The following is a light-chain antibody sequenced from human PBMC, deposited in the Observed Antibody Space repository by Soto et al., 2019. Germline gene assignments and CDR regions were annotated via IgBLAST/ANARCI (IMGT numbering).Light chain of an antibody. CDR1: QSVTYN. CDR3: QQYNTRPRT. CDR2: GAS. V-gene: IGKV3-15*01. Sequence: EIVLTQSPGTQSLSPGERVTLSCRASQSVTYNLAWYQQRPGQAPRLLIYGASTRATGIPARFSGSGSGTEFTLTISSLQSEDFAIYFCQQYNTRPRTFGQGTKVDIK. J-gene: IGKJ1*01.